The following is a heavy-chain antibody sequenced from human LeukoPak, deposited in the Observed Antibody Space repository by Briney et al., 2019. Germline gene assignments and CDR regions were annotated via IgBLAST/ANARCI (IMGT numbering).Heavy chain of an antibody. D-gene: IGHD3-3*01. CDR2: IYHSGST. J-gene: IGHJ4*02. CDR3: ARRSHDFWSGYSYYFDY. CDR1: GGSISSSNW. V-gene: IGHV4-4*02. Sequence: SGTLSLTCAVSGGSISSSNWWSWVRQPPGKGLEWIGEIYHSGSTNYNPSLKSRVTISVDKSKNQFSLKLSSVTAADTAVYYCARRSHDFWSGYSYYFDYWGQGTLVTVSS.